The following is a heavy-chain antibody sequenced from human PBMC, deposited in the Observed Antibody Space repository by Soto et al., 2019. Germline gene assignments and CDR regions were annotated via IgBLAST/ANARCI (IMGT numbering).Heavy chain of an antibody. D-gene: IGHD4-17*01. CDR1: GFTIDSHA. CDR2: INGNID. Sequence: SLRLSCAASGFTIDSHAMHWVRQAPGKGLEWVAGINGNIDYADSVKGRVSVSRDNAKNSVYLQMSSLKPEDTAFYFCARDNPSLYGDHESTWFYPWGQGTLVTGS. J-gene: IGHJ5*02. V-gene: IGHV3-9*01. CDR3: ARDNPSLYGDHESTWFYP.